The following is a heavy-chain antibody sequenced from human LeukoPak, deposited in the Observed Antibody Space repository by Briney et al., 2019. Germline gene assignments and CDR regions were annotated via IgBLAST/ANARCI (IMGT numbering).Heavy chain of an antibody. CDR1: GYTFTSYG. J-gene: IGHJ4*02. V-gene: IGHV1-18*01. CDR2: ISAYNGNT. CDR3: ARDSLAPYSSPEGFDY. D-gene: IGHD6-13*01. Sequence: ASVKVSCKASGYTFTSYGTSWVRQAPGQGLEWMGWISAYNGNTNYAQKLQGRVTMTTDTSTSTAYMELRSLRSDDTAVYYCARDSLAPYSSPEGFDYWGQGTLVTVSS.